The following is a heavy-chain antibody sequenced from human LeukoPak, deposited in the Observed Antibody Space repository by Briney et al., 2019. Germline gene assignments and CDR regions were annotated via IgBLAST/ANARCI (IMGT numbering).Heavy chain of an antibody. D-gene: IGHD6-19*01. CDR3: ARNMAVAGTTGWFDP. CDR1: GGSIRSYY. V-gene: IGHV4-59*08. CDR2: IYYSGST. Sequence: SETLSLTCTVSGGSIRSYYWSWIRQPPGKGLEWIGYIYYSGSTNYNPSLKSRVTISVDTSKNQFSLKLSSVTAADTAVYYCARNMAVAGTTGWFDPWGQGTLVTVSS. J-gene: IGHJ5*02.